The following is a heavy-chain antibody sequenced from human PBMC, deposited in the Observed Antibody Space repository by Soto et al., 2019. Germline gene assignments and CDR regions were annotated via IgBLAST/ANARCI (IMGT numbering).Heavy chain of an antibody. Sequence: QVQLVQSGAEVKKPGSSVKVSCKASGGTFSSYAISWVRQAPGQGLEWMVGIIPIFGTANYAQKFQGRVTITADKSTSTAYMELSSLRSEDTAVYYCARDEAVVVPAVLYYYYYGMDVWGQGTTVTVSS. V-gene: IGHV1-69*06. CDR3: ARDEAVVVPAVLYYYYYGMDV. J-gene: IGHJ6*02. CDR2: IIPIFGTA. CDR1: GGTFSSYA. D-gene: IGHD2-2*01.